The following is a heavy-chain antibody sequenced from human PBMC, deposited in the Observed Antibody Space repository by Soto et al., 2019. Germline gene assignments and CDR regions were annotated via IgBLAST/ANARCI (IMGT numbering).Heavy chain of an antibody. V-gene: IGHV3-13*05. CDR2: LGAADDP. J-gene: IGHJ3*02. CDR3: AKDSTMARGVRAFDI. Sequence: EVQLVESGGGSVQPGESLRLSCAASGFSFRDYDMHWVRQRTGKGLEWVSGLGAADDPYYIASVKGRFTVSIDYSKDTVHLQMNSLRAEDTAVYYCAKDSTMARGVRAFDIWGQGTMVNISS. CDR1: GFSFRDYD. D-gene: IGHD3-10*01.